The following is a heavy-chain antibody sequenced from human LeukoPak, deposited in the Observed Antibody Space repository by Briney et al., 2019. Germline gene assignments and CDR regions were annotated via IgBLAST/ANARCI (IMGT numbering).Heavy chain of an antibody. CDR2: TSGSGSNT. J-gene: IGHJ4*02. Sequence: GGSLRLSCAASGFTFSSYAMSWVRQAPGKGLEWVTATSGSGSNTYYADSVKGRFTVSRDNSKNTLYLQMNSLRAEDTAVYYCAKKTGSSGAYFDYWGQGTLVTVSS. V-gene: IGHV3-23*01. CDR3: AKKTGSSGAYFDY. D-gene: IGHD6-19*01. CDR1: GFTFSSYA.